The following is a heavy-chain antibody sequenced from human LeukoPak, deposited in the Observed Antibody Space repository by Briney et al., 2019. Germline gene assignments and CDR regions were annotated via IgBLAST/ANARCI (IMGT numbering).Heavy chain of an antibody. CDR2: IIPILGIA. CDR3: ASTADAIVVVQAY. D-gene: IGHD2-2*01. J-gene: IGHJ4*02. Sequence: SVKVSCKASGGTFSSYTISWVRQAPGQGLEWMGRIIPILGIANYAQKFQGRVTITADKSTSTAYMELSSLRSEDTAVYYCASTADAIVVVQAYWGQGTLVTVSS. V-gene: IGHV1-69*02. CDR1: GGTFSSYT.